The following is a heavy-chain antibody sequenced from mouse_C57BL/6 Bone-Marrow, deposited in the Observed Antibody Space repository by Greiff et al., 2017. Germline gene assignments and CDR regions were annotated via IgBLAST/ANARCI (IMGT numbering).Heavy chain of an antibody. Sequence: EVQLQESGPVLVKPGASVKMSCKASGYTFTDYYMNWVKQSHGKSLEWIGVINPYNGGTSYNQKFKGKATLTVDKSSSTAYMELNSLTSVESADYRCANDGYGWFAYWGQGTLVTVSA. V-gene: IGHV1-19*01. J-gene: IGHJ3*01. CDR3: ANDGYGWFAY. D-gene: IGHD2-3*01. CDR1: GYTFTDYY. CDR2: INPYNGGT.